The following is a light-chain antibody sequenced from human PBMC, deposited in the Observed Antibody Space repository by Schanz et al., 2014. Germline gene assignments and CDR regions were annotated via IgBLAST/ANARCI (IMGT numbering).Light chain of an antibody. Sequence: QSALTQPASVSGSPGQSITISCTGTSSDVGGYNYVSWYQQHPGKAPKLMIYDVSNRPSGVSNRFSGSKSGNTASLTISGLQAEDEADYYCSSYTSSSTQVFGGGTKL. CDR2: DVS. CDR3: SSYTSSSTQV. J-gene: IGLJ3*02. V-gene: IGLV2-14*01. CDR1: SSDVGGYNY.